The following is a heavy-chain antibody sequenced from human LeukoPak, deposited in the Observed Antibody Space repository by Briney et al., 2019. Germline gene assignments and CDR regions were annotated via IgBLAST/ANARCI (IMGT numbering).Heavy chain of an antibody. V-gene: IGHV1-46*01. CDR3: ARASAAVTP. CDR1: GYTFTSYY. D-gene: IGHD6-13*01. J-gene: IGHJ5*02. CDR2: INPSGGST. Sequence: ASVTVSCKASGYTFTSYYMHWVRQAPGQGLEWMGIINPSGGSTSYAQKFQGRVIMTRDMSTSTAYMELSRLRSDDTAVYYCARASAAVTPWGQGTLVTVSS.